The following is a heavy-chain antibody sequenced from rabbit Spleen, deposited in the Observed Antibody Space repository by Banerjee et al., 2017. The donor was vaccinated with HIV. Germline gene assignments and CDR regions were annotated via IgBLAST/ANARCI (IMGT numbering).Heavy chain of an antibody. CDR1: GFTISSSYW. Sequence: QSLEESGGGLVKPGASLTLTCKASGFTISSSYWMNWVRQAPGKGLEWIACIDTGSSGFTYFATWAKGRFTCSKTSSTTVTLQMTRLTAADTATYFCARDSGTSFSTYGMDLWGQGTLVTVS. CDR3: ARDSGTSFSTYGMDL. CDR2: IDTGSSGFT. J-gene: IGHJ6*01. V-gene: IGHV1S40*01. D-gene: IGHD8-1*01.